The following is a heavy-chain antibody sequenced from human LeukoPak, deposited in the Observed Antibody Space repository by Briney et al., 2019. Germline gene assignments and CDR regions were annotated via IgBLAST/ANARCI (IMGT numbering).Heavy chain of an antibody. CDR3: AREDDSSGYYYGVCDF. CDR2: ISGSGSAI. D-gene: IGHD3-22*01. V-gene: IGHV3-48*03. J-gene: IGHJ4*02. Sequence: PGGSLRLSCAASGFTFSSYEMNWVRQAPGKGLEWISYISGSGSAIDYADSVKGRFTISRDNAENSLYLQMNSLRAEDTAVYYCAREDDSSGYYYGVCDFWGQGTLVTVSS. CDR1: GFTFSSYE.